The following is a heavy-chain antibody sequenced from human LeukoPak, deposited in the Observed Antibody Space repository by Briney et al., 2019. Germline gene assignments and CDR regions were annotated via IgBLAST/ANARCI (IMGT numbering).Heavy chain of an antibody. D-gene: IGHD3-10*01. CDR3: ASWYYCGSGSYFSQDAFDI. CDR1: GFTFSSYA. Sequence: GSLRLSCAASGFTFSSYAMSWVRQAPGKGLEWVSAISGRGGSTYYADSVKGRFTISRDNSKNTLYLQMNSLRAEDTAVYYCASWYYCGSGSYFSQDAFDIWGQGTMVTVSS. J-gene: IGHJ3*02. CDR2: ISGRGGST. V-gene: IGHV3-23*01.